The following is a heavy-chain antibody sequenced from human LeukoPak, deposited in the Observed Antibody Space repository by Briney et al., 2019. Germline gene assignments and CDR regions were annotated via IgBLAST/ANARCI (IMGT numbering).Heavy chain of an antibody. CDR3: ARERVDSVKGVDY. CDR1: GGSLSGYY. J-gene: IGHJ4*02. Sequence: SETLSLTCAVYGGSLSGYYWSWIRQPPGKGLEWIGEINHSGSTNYNPSLKSRVTISVDTSKNQFSLKLSSVTAADTAVYYCARERVDSVKGVDYWGQGTLVTVSS. D-gene: IGHD5-12*01. V-gene: IGHV4-34*01. CDR2: INHSGST.